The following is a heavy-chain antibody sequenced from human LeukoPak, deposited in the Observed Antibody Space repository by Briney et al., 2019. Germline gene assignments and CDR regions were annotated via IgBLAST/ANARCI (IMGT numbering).Heavy chain of an antibody. CDR3: ARREGVSPFDY. Sequence: PSETLSLTCTVSGGSISSSSYYWGWIRQPPGKGLEWIGTISYSGSTYYNPSLKRRVTISADTSKNQFSLKLSSVTAADTAVFYCARREGVSPFDYWGQGPWSPSPQ. V-gene: IGHV4-39*01. CDR1: GGSISSSSYY. CDR2: ISYSGST. J-gene: IGHJ4*02. D-gene: IGHD2-8*01.